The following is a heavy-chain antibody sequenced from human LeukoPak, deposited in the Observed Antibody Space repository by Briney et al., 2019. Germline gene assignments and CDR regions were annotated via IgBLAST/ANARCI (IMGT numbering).Heavy chain of an antibody. D-gene: IGHD1-1*01. CDR2: IYHSGST. CDR3: ARGRMEYFDY. V-gene: IGHV4-30-2*01. J-gene: IGHJ4*02. Sequence: PSQTLSLTYAVSGGSISSGGYSWSWIRQPPGKGLEWIGYIYHSGSTYYNPSLKSRVTISVDRSKNQFSLKLSSVTAADTAVYYCARGRMEYFDYWGQGTLVTVSS. CDR1: GGSISSGGYS.